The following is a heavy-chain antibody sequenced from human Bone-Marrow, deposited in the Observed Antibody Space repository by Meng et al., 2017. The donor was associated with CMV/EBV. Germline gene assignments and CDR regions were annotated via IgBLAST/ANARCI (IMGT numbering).Heavy chain of an antibody. CDR2: IRNEVNSYTT. CDR1: GFTFSDHY. CDR3: ARVKGRNPMVRGWFGWFDP. J-gene: IGHJ5*02. D-gene: IGHD3-10*01. Sequence: GESLKISCVASGFTFSDHYMKWVRQAPGKGPEWVGLIRNEVNSYTTEYAASVKGRFIISRDDSKNSLYLQMNSLRAEDTAVYYCARVKGRNPMVRGWFGWFDPWGQGTLVTVSS. V-gene: IGHV3-72*01.